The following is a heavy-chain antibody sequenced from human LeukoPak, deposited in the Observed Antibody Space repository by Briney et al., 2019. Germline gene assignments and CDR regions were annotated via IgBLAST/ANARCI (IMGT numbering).Heavy chain of an antibody. Sequence: PGGSLRLSCAASGFTFSSYAMSWVRQAPGKGLEWVSAISGSGGSTYYADSVKGRFTISRDNSKNTLYLQMNSLRAEDTAVYYCAKDRGSSSWYRAVVGYYYYYYMDVWGKGTTVTISS. D-gene: IGHD6-13*01. J-gene: IGHJ6*03. CDR2: ISGSGGST. CDR1: GFTFSSYA. CDR3: AKDRGSSSWYRAVVGYYYYYYMDV. V-gene: IGHV3-23*01.